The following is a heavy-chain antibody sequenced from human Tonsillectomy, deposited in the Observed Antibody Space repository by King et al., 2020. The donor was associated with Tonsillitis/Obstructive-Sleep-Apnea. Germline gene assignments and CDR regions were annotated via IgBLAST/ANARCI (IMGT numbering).Heavy chain of an antibody. CDR2: IWYDGSNK. D-gene: IGHD2-2*01. CDR1: GFTFSSYG. V-gene: IGHV3-33*01. CDR3: ASQYCSSTSCYYYY. J-gene: IGHJ4*02. Sequence: QLVQSGGGMVQPGRSLRLSCAASGFTFSSYGMHWVRQAPGKGLEWVAVIWYDGSNKYYADSVKGRFTISRDNSKNTLYLQMNSLRAEDTAVYYCASQYCSSTSCYYYYWGQGTLVTVSS.